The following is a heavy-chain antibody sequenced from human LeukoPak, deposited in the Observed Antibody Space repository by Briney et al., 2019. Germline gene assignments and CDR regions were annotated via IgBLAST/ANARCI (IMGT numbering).Heavy chain of an antibody. V-gene: IGHV3-23*01. Sequence: GSLRLSCAASGFTFSSYAMSWVRQAPGKGLEWVSAISGSGGSTYYADSVKGRFTISRDNSKNTLYLQMNSLRAEDTAVYYCAKDYDILTGYYNPFDYWGQGTLVTVSS. D-gene: IGHD3-9*01. CDR3: AKDYDILTGYYNPFDY. J-gene: IGHJ4*02. CDR2: ISGSGGST. CDR1: GFTFSSYA.